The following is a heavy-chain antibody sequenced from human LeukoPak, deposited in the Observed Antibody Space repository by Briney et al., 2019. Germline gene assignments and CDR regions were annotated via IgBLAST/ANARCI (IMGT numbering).Heavy chain of an antibody. CDR1: GFTFSDYY. CDR3: AKDLRTYGSGIYRLPTVIFDY. J-gene: IGHJ4*02. CDR2: IIGSGGDT. Sequence: GGSLRLSCAASGFTFSDYYMSWIRQSPGKGLEWVSSIIGSGGDTYYADSVKGRFTISRDNSKNTLYLQMNSLRAEDTAVYYCAKDLRTYGSGIYRLPTVIFDYWGQGTLVTVSS. D-gene: IGHD3-10*01. V-gene: IGHV3-23*01.